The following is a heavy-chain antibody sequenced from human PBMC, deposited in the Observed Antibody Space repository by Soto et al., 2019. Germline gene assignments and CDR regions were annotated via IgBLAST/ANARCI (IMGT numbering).Heavy chain of an antibody. CDR2: ISGSSSMI. J-gene: IGHJ4*02. Sequence: EVQLVESGGGLVQPGGSLRLSCAASGFTFSSYSMNWVRQAPGKGLEWVSYISGSSSMIYYADSVKGRFTISRDNAKNSLYLQMNSLRAEDTAVYNCARDLNPRQEMLYALLGYWGQGTLVTVSS. D-gene: IGHD2-8*01. V-gene: IGHV3-48*01. CDR1: GFTFSSYS. CDR3: ARDLNPRQEMLYALLGY.